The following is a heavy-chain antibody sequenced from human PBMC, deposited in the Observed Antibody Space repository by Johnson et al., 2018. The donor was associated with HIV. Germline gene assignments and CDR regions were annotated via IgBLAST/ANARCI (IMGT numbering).Heavy chain of an antibody. D-gene: IGHD2-15*01. CDR1: GFTFDDYA. CDR2: ISWDGGST. V-gene: IGHV3-43D*03. J-gene: IGHJ3*02. CDR3: AAPDIVVVVALEGDAFDI. Sequence: EVQLVESGGVVVQPGGSLRLSCAASGFTFDDYAMHWVRQAPGKGLEWVSLISWDGGSTYYADSVKGRFTISRDNSKNSLYLQMNSLRAEDTAVYYCAAPDIVVVVALEGDAFDIWGQGTMVTVSS.